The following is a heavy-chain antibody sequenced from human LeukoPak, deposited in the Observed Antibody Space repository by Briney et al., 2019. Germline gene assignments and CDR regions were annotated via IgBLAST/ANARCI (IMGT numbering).Heavy chain of an antibody. V-gene: IGHV4-34*01. CDR3: ARLTRHYDFWSGYYTTTINWFDP. CDR2: INHSGST. J-gene: IGHJ5*02. CDR1: GGSFSGYY. D-gene: IGHD3-3*01. Sequence: SETLSLTCAVYGGSFSGYYWGWIRQPPGKGLEWIGEINHSGSTNYNPSLKSRVTISVDTSKNQFSLKLSSVTAADTAVYYCARLTRHYDFWSGYYTTTINWFDPWGQGTLVTVSS.